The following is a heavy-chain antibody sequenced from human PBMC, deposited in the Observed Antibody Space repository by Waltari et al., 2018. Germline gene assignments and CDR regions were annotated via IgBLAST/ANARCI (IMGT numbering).Heavy chain of an antibody. J-gene: IGHJ4*02. V-gene: IGHV4-34*01. D-gene: IGHD2-2*01. Sequence: QVQLQQWGAGLLKPSETLSLTCGESGASFRGFYWSWIRQAPGKGLEWIGDITHTGDSNINPSLKSRLTISVDTSKRQFSLELTSVTPADTAVYYCGRAPATSWFGYSVYWGQGTVVTVSS. CDR3: GRAPATSWFGYSVY. CDR2: ITHTGDS. CDR1: GASFRGFY.